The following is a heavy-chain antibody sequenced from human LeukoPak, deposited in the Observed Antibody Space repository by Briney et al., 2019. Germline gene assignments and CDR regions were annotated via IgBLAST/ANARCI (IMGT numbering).Heavy chain of an antibody. CDR3: ARDYYDILTGYFPFDY. D-gene: IGHD3-9*01. V-gene: IGHV1-3*01. J-gene: IGHJ4*02. CDR2: INAGNGNT. Sequence: ASVKVSCKASGYTFTSYGISWVRQAPGQGLEWMGWINAGNGNTKYSQKFQGRVTITRDTSASTAYMELSSLRSEDTAVYYCARDYYDILTGYFPFDYWGQGTLVTVSS. CDR1: GYTFTSYG.